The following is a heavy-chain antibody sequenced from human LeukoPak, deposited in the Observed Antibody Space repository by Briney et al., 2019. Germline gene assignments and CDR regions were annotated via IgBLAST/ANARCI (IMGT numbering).Heavy chain of an antibody. V-gene: IGHV3-11*01. Sequence: PGGSLRLSCVGSAFTFSEYSMSWIRQAPGRELEWISSITESGGTEYYADSVKGRFSISRDNAKSALYLQMNSLRAEDTAVYYCAKGGGWSPAVLFDYWGQGTLVTVSS. CDR2: ITESGGTE. CDR1: AFTFSEYS. CDR3: AKGGGWSPAVLFDY. D-gene: IGHD6-19*01. J-gene: IGHJ4*02.